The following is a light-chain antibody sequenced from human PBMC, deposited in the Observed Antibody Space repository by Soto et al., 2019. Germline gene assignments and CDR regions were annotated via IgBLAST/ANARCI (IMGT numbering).Light chain of an antibody. Sequence: QSALTQPPSASGSPGRSVTISCTGTSSDVGGYDYVSWFQQHPGKAPKLIIYEVTKRPSRVPDRFSASKSGNTASLTVSGLQAEDEADYYCSSFVAGNNYWVFGGGTKLTVL. CDR2: EVT. V-gene: IGLV2-8*01. CDR1: SSDVGGYDY. J-gene: IGLJ3*02. CDR3: SSFVAGNNYWV.